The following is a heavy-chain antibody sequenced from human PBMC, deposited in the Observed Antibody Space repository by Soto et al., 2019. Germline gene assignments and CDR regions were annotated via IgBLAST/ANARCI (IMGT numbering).Heavy chain of an antibody. Sequence: GGSLRLSCAASGFTFSNYAVTWVRQAPGKGLEWVSTISGSGGSTYYADSVKGRFTISRDNSKNTLYLQMNSLRAEDTAVYYCASDQGSSWYEIAYWGQGTLVTVSS. CDR2: ISGSGGST. CDR3: ASDQGSSWYEIAY. D-gene: IGHD6-13*01. CDR1: GFTFSNYA. J-gene: IGHJ4*02. V-gene: IGHV3-23*01.